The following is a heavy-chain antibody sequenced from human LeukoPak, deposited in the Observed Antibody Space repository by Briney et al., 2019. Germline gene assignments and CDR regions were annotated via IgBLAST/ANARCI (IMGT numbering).Heavy chain of an antibody. D-gene: IGHD5-12*01. CDR2: IYYSGST. J-gene: IGHJ4*02. Sequence: SETLSLTCTVSGGSISSYYWSWIRQPPGKGLEWIGYIYYSGSTNYNPSLKSRVTISVDTSKNQFSLKLSSVTAADAAVYYCARDRGYSGYGEWGQGTLVTVSS. V-gene: IGHV4-59*01. CDR3: ARDRGYSGYGE. CDR1: GGSISSYY.